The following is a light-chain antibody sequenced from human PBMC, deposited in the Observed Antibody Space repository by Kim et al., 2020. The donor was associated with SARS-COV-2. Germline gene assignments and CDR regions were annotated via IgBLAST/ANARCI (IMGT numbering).Light chain of an antibody. J-gene: IGLJ1*01. V-gene: IGLV3-1*01. CDR2: NDS. CDR1: ELRERY. CDR3: QASDSSTIYV. Sequence: SYELTQPPSVSVSPGQTARITCSGDELRERYTYWYQQKPGQSPLLVIYNDSKRPSGIPGRFSGSNSGNTATLTISGTQAKDEADYYCQASDSSTIYVFGTGTKVTVL.